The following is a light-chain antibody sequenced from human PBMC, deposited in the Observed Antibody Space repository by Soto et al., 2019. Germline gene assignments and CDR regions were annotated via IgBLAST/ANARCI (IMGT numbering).Light chain of an antibody. CDR1: RSDIGTYNY. Sequence: QSALTQPASMSGSPGQSITISCTGTRSDIGTYNYLSWYQQHPGKAPRLVISDVSNRPSGVSNRFSGSKSGNTASLTITGPQSEDEADYYCMSYTTTSSFVFGSGTKVTV. CDR2: DVS. V-gene: IGLV2-14*03. J-gene: IGLJ1*01. CDR3: MSYTTTSSFV.